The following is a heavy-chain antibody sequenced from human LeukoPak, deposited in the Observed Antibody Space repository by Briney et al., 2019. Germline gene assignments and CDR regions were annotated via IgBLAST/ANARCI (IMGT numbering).Heavy chain of an antibody. V-gene: IGHV4-59*01. CDR3: ARALPFGELLFDY. Sequence: PSETLSLTCTVSGGSISSYYWSWIRQPPGKGLEWIGYIYYSGSTNYNPSLKSRVTISVDTSKNQSSLKLSSVTAADTAVYYCARALPFGELLFDYWGQGTLVTVSS. D-gene: IGHD3-10*01. CDR2: IYYSGST. CDR1: GGSISSYY. J-gene: IGHJ4*02.